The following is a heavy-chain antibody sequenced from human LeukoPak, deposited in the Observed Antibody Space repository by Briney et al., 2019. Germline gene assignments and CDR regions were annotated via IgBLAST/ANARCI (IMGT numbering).Heavy chain of an antibody. CDR2: VYPDDSRT. V-gene: IGHV5-51*01. D-gene: IGHD2/OR15-2a*01. J-gene: IGHJ4*02. CDR1: GYNFPKSW. CDR3: ARPDYFASHD. Sequence: GESLKISCKASGYNFPKSWIGWVRQMPGKGLEWMAIVYPDDSRTKYSPSFQGQVTISADKSINTAYLQWSSLRASDTAMYYCARPDYFASHDWGQGTLVTVSS.